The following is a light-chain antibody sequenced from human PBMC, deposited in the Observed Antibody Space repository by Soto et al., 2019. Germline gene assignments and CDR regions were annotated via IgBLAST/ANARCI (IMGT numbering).Light chain of an antibody. J-gene: IGLJ2*01. CDR3: QSYDTRLTAVV. Sequence: QSVLTQPPSVSGAPGQRVTISCTGSSTNLGAGYEVHWYQHLPGTAPTLLISGNTNRPSGVPDRFSGSKSGTSASLAISGLQAADEDDYYCQSYDTRLTAVVFGGGTKLTVL. CDR2: GNT. CDR1: STNLGAGYE. V-gene: IGLV1-40*01.